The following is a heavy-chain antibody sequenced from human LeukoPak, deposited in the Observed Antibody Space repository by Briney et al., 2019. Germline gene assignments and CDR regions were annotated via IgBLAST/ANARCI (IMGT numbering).Heavy chain of an antibody. CDR2: ISWNSGSI. Sequence: PGRSLRLSCAASGFTFDDYAMHWVRQAPGKGLEWVSGISWNSGSIGYADSVRGRFTISRDNAKNSLYLQMNSLRAEDTAVYYCARRYCSGTICPLSFDYWGQGTLVTVSS. J-gene: IGHJ4*02. D-gene: IGHD2-2*01. CDR1: GFTFDDYA. CDR3: ARRYCSGTICPLSFDY. V-gene: IGHV3-9*01.